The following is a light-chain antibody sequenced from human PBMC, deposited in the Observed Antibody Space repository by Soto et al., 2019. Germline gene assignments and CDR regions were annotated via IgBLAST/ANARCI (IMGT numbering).Light chain of an antibody. V-gene: IGKV3-11*01. CDR1: QSVTTF. Sequence: EIVLTQSPVTLSLSPGERATLSCRASQSVTTFLVWYQQKPGQAPRLLIYDASKRATGIPARFSGSGSGTDFTLTISSLEPEDVAVYYCQQRTNWPLTFGGGTKVEIK. CDR3: QQRTNWPLT. CDR2: DAS. J-gene: IGKJ4*01.